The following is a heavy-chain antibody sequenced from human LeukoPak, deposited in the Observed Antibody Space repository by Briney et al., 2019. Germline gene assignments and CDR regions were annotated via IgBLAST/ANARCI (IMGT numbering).Heavy chain of an antibody. J-gene: IGHJ6*02. CDR2: INPNSGGT. D-gene: IGHD5-12*01. CDR3: ARELNSGYDYSVYGMDV. Sequence: ASVKVSCKASGGTFSFYSLNWVRQAPGQGLEWMGWINPNSGGTNYAQKFQGRVTMTRDTSISTAYMELSRLRSDDTAVYYCARELNSGYDYSVYGMDVWGQGTTVTVSS. V-gene: IGHV1-2*02. CDR1: GGTFSFYS.